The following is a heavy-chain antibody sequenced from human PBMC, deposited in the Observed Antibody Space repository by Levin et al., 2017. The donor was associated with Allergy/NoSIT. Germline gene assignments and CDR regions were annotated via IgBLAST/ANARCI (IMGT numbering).Heavy chain of an antibody. V-gene: IGHV3-21*01. D-gene: IGHD6-6*01. J-gene: IGHJ3*02. CDR1: GFTFSGYT. CDR3: ASDGSYDTLDI. CDR2: ISSSSTYI. Sequence: GESLKISCAASGFTFSGYTLNWVRQAPGKGLEWVSSISSSSTYIYYADSLKGRFTISRDDAKNSLSLQMNSLRVEDTAVYYCASDGSYDTLDIWGQGTMVTDSS.